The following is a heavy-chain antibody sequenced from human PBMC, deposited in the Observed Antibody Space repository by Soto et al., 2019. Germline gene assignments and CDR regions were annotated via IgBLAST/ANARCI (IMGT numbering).Heavy chain of an antibody. Sequence: SETLSLTCTVSGGSISSGGYYWSWIRQHPGKGLEWIGYIYYSGSTYYNPSLKSRVTISVDTSKNQFSLKLSSVTAADTAVYYCARSPDGLYCSGGSCYVDWFDPWGQGTLVTVSS. CDR2: IYYSGST. CDR3: ARSPDGLYCSGGSCYVDWFDP. J-gene: IGHJ5*02. V-gene: IGHV4-31*03. CDR1: GGSISSGGYY. D-gene: IGHD2-15*01.